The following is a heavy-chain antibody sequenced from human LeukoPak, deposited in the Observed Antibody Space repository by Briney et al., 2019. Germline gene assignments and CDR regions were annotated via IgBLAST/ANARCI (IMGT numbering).Heavy chain of an antibody. V-gene: IGHV1-8*01. D-gene: IGHD3-3*01. CDR3: ARGRPDYYDFWSGYYEGFDY. CDR1: GYTFTSYD. Sequence: ASVKVSCKASGYTFTSYDINWVRQATGQGLEWMGWMNPNSGNTGHAQKFQGRVTMTRNTSISTAYMELSSLRSEDTAVYYCARGRPDYYDFWSGYYEGFDYWGQGTLVTVSS. J-gene: IGHJ4*02. CDR2: MNPNSGNT.